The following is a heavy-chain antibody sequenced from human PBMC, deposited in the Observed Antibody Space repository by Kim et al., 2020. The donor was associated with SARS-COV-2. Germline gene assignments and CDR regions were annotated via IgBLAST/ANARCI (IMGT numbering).Heavy chain of an antibody. CDR1: GYTFTSYG. Sequence: ASVKVSCKASGYTFTSYGISWVRQAPGQGLEWMGWISAYNGNTNYAQKLQGRVTMTTDTSTSTAYMELRSLRSDDTAVYYCAYDYGDPANPSFDYWGQGTLVTVSS. CDR2: ISAYNGNT. V-gene: IGHV1-18*01. J-gene: IGHJ4*02. D-gene: IGHD4-17*01. CDR3: AYDYGDPANPSFDY.